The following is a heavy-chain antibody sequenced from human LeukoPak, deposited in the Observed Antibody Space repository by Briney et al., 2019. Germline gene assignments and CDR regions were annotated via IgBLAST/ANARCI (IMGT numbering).Heavy chain of an antibody. CDR2: ISDTSAM. Sequence: GGSLRLSCAVSGIIFSSYSMKWVRQAPGKGLEWVSYISDTSAMYYADSVRGRFTISRDNAKNSLFLQMNSLRVEDTGVYYCARDGGYSGYDADCWGQGTLVTVSS. J-gene: IGHJ4*02. D-gene: IGHD5-12*01. CDR3: ARDGGYSGYDADC. CDR1: GIIFSSYS. V-gene: IGHV3-48*01.